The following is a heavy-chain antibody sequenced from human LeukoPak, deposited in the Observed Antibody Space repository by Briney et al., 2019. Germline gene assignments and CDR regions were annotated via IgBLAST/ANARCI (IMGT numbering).Heavy chain of an antibody. CDR1: GFPFSSYE. CDR2: ISKNGGTI. J-gene: IGHJ4*02. V-gene: IGHV3-48*03. Sequence: SGGSLRLSCAASGFPFSSYEMNWVRQAPGQGLEWISYISKNGGTIYYAGSVKGRFTISRDNAKNSVYLQMNSLRVEDTAVYYCARDFGIVDNRFDYWGQGALVTVSP. CDR3: ARDFGIVDNRFDY. D-gene: IGHD1-14*01.